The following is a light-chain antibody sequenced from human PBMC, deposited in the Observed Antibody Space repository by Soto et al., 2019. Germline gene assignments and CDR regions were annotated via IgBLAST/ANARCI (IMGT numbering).Light chain of an antibody. CDR1: QSVRNNN. Sequence: EIVLTQSPGTLSLSPGERATLSCRASQSVRNNNLAWYQQKPGQAPRLLIYGASSRVTVIPDRFSGSGSGTDFTLTISRLEPEDFAVYYFQQYGSSPLTFGGGTKVEIK. J-gene: IGKJ4*01. V-gene: IGKV3-20*01. CDR2: GAS. CDR3: QQYGSSPLT.